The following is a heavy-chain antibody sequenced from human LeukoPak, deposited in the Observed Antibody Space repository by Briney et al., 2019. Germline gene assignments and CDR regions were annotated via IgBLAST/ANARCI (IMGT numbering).Heavy chain of an antibody. V-gene: IGHV1-2*02. CDR1: GYTFTGYY. CDR2: INPNSGGT. Sequence: AASVKVSCKASGYTFTGYYMHWVRQAPGQGLEWMGWINPNSGGTNYAQKFQGRVTMTRDTSISTAYMELSRLRSDDTAVYYCARGYLAAAVPGDFDYWGQGTLVTVSS. J-gene: IGHJ4*02. CDR3: ARGYLAAAVPGDFDY. D-gene: IGHD6-13*01.